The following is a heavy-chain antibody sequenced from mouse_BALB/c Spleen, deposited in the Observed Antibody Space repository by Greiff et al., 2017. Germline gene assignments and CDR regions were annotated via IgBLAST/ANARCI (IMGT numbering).Heavy chain of an antibody. V-gene: IGHV5-12-2*01. J-gene: IGHJ4*01. Sequence: EVKLMESGGGLVQPGGSLKLSCAASGFTFSSYTMSWVRQTPEKRLEWVAYISNGGGSTYYPDTVKGRFTISRDNAKNTLYLQMSSLKSEDTAMYYCARDGNLAMDYWGQGTSVTVSS. D-gene: IGHD2-1*01. CDR2: ISNGGGST. CDR3: ARDGNLAMDY. CDR1: GFTFSSYT.